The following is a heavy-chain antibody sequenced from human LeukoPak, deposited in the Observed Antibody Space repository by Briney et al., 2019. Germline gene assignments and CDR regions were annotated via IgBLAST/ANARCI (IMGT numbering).Heavy chain of an antibody. CDR1: GGSISSSTYY. J-gene: IGHJ4*02. V-gene: IGHV4-39*01. CDR2: IYYSGST. CDR3: ASGSGHYYN. Sequence: TSETLSLTCTVSGGSISSSTYYWGWIRQPPGKGLEWIGSIYYSGSTYYNPSLKSRVTISVDTSKNQFSLKLSSVTAADTAAYYCASGSGHYYNWGQGILVTVSS. D-gene: IGHD3-22*01.